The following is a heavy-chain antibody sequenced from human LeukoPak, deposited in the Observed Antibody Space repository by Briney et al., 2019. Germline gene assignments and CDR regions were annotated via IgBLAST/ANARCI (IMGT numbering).Heavy chain of an antibody. CDR3: ARRSSVLNSFDP. D-gene: IGHD2-2*01. CDR1: AYIFTNYW. J-gene: IGHJ5*02. CDR2: IDPGDSQT. Sequence: GESLRISCKGSAYIFTNYWISWVRQMPGKGLEWMGRIDPGDSQTNYSPSFQGHVTISADKSISTAYLQWSSLKASDTAMYYCARRSSVLNSFDPWGQGTLVTVSS. V-gene: IGHV5-10-1*01.